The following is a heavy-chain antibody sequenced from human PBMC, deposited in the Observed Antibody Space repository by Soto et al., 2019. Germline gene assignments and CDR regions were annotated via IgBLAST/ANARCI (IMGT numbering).Heavy chain of an antibody. D-gene: IGHD5-12*01. CDR3: ARAIVATTTLFDY. J-gene: IGHJ4*02. CDR2: ISSSSSTI. CDR1: GFTFSSYS. Sequence: SGGSLRLSCAASGFTFSSYSMNWVRQAPGKGLEWVSYISSSSSTIYYADSVKGRFTISRDNAKNSLYLQMNSLRAEDTAVYYCARAIVATTTLFDYWGQGTLVTVSS. V-gene: IGHV3-48*01.